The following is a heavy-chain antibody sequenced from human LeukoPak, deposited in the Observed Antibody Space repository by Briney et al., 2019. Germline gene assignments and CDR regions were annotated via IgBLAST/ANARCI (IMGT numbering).Heavy chain of an antibody. CDR3: ARGYSYGSFDY. D-gene: IGHD5-18*01. CDR1: DASVSSGSDF. Sequence: SETLSLTCTVSDASVSSGSDFWSWVRQPPGKGLEWIGHIYYSGTTNYNPSLKSRVTMSVDTSKNQFSLKLSSVTAADTAVYYCARGYSYGSFDYWGQGTLVTVSS. J-gene: IGHJ4*02. CDR2: IYYSGTT. V-gene: IGHV4-61*01.